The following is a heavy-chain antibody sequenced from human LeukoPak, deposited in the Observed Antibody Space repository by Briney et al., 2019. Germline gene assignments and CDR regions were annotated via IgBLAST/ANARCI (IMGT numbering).Heavy chain of an antibody. CDR3: ARDFFYGSGGGV. CDR2: ISSNGVST. CDR1: GFTFSSYA. D-gene: IGHD3-10*01. Sequence: GGSLRLSCAASGFTFSSYAMHWVRQAPGKGLEYVSFISSNGVSTYYANSVKGRFTISRDNSKNTLYLQMGSLRAEDMAVYYCARDFFYGSGGGVWGQGTTLTVSS. V-gene: IGHV3-64*01. J-gene: IGHJ6*02.